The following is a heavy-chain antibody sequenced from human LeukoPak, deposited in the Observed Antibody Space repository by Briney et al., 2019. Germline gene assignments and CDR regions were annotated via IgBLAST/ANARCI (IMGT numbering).Heavy chain of an antibody. J-gene: IGHJ4*02. CDR3: ARDPSYSENLDY. CDR1: GFTFSSYA. Sequence: GGSLRLSCAASGFTFSSYAMSWVRQAPGKGLEWVSAISGSGGSTNYADSVKGRFTISRDNAKNTLYLQMNSLRAEDTAVYYCARDPSYSENLDYWGQGTLATVSS. V-gene: IGHV3-23*01. CDR2: ISGSGGST. D-gene: IGHD1-26*01.